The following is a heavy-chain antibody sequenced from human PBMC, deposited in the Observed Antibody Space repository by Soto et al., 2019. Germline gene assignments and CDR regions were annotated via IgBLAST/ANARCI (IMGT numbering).Heavy chain of an antibody. D-gene: IGHD3-10*01. CDR1: GYTFTAYY. V-gene: IGHV1-2*02. CDR2: INPKFGDT. CDR3: ARNMDYYYGRGRGNGHGV. J-gene: IGHJ6*02. Sequence: QVQLLQSGAEVKEPGDSVRVSCEASGYTFTAYYIHWVRRAPGQGLELMGWINPKFGDTTYAQDLQGRVSMTRDMSISTVYMEVSRLTADDTAISYCARNMDYYYGRGRGNGHGVWGQGTTVTVFS.